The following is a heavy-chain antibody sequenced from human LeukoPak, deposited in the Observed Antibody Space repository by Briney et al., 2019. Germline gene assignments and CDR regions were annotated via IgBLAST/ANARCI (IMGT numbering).Heavy chain of an antibody. J-gene: IGHJ4*02. CDR2: INHSGST. D-gene: IGHD4-17*01. Sequence: SETLSLTCAVYGGSFSGYYWSWICQPPGKGLEWIGEINHSGSTNYNPSLKSRVTISVDTSKNQFSLKLSSVTAADTAVYYCASRSSVTPPGYWGQGTLVTVSS. CDR1: GGSFSGYY. CDR3: ASRSSVTPPGY. V-gene: IGHV4-34*01.